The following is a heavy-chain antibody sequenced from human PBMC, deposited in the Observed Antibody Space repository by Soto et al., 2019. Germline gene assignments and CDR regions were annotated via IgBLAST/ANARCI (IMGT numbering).Heavy chain of an antibody. D-gene: IGHD3-10*01. J-gene: IGHJ3*02. CDR3: ARDRSPYYYGSGSYSKYVAFDI. CDR2: IYYSGST. V-gene: IGHV4-59*01. CDR1: GGSISSYY. Sequence: SETLSLTCTVSGGSISSYYWSWIRQPPGKGLEWIGYIYYSGSTNYNPSLKSRVTISVDTSKNQFSLKLSSVTAADTAVYYCARDRSPYYYGSGSYSKYVAFDIWGQGTMVTVSS.